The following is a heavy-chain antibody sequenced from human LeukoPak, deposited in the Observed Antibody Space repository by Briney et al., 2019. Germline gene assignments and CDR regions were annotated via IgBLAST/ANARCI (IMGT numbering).Heavy chain of an antibody. J-gene: IGHJ3*02. CDR1: GGSISSGSYY. CDR3: ARCLGAFSLYWECAFDI. Sequence: SETLSLTCTVSGGSISSGSYYWSWIRQPPGKGLEWIGEINHSGSTNYNPSLKSRVTISVDTSKNQFSLKLSSVTAADTAVFYCARCLGAFSLYWECAFDIWGQGTMVTVSS. CDR2: INHSGST. D-gene: IGHD3-16*02. V-gene: IGHV4-39*07.